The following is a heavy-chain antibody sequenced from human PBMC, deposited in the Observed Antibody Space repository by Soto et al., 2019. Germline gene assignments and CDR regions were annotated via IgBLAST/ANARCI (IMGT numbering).Heavy chain of an antibody. CDR1: GFTFSSYA. Sequence: GGSLRLSCAASGFTFSSYAMSWVRQAPGKGLEWVSAISGSGGSTYYADSVKGRFTISRDNSKNTLYLQMNSLRAEDTAVYYCAKGRRIQFISGMDVWGQGTTVTVS. V-gene: IGHV3-23*01. CDR2: ISGSGGST. CDR3: AKGRRIQFISGMDV. D-gene: IGHD5-18*01. J-gene: IGHJ6*02.